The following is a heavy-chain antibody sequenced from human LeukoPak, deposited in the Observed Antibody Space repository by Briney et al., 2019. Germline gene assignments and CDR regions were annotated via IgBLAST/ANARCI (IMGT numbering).Heavy chain of an antibody. CDR3: ARSLRRYYYDSSGYYGNFDY. J-gene: IGHJ4*02. V-gene: IGHV3-48*03. Sequence: HPGGSLRLSCAASGFTFSSYEMNWVRQAPGKGLYWVSYISSSGSTIHYADSVKGRFTISRDNAKNSLYLQMNSLRAEDTAVYYCARSLRRYYYDSSGYYGNFDYWGQGTLVTVSS. D-gene: IGHD3-22*01. CDR2: ISSSGSTI. CDR1: GFTFSSYE.